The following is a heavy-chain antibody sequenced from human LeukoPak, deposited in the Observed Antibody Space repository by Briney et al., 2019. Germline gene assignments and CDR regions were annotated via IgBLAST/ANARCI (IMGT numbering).Heavy chain of an antibody. D-gene: IGHD5-12*01. CDR1: GFTFDDYA. V-gene: IGHV3-43*02. CDR2: ISGDGGST. Sequence: GGSLRLSCAASGFTFDDYAMHWVRQAPGKGLEWVSLISGDGGSTYYADSVKGRFTISRDNSKNSLYLQMNSLRTEDTALYYCAKDERYSGYDPFDYWGQGTLVTVSS. CDR3: AKDERYSGYDPFDY. J-gene: IGHJ4*02.